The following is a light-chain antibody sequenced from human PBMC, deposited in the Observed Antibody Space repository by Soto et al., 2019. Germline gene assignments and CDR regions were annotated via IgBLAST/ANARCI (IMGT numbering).Light chain of an antibody. Sequence: EIVMAQTPATLSVSPGERATLSCMACPSVGSDLARYQQKPGQAPRLVIYDIFTRATGVPTRFSGSGSWTEFTLTISSLESEDFAVYYCQQYNSWPLTFGRGTKVEIK. CDR1: PSVGSD. J-gene: IGKJ4*01. CDR3: QQYNSWPLT. V-gene: IGKV3D-15*01. CDR2: DIF.